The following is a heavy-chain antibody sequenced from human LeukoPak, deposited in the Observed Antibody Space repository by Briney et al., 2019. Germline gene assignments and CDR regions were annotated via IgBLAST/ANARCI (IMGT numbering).Heavy chain of an antibody. J-gene: IGHJ3*02. CDR1: GFTFSSYS. CDR3: AKPHYGDYEPPDAFDI. CDR2: ISSSSSTI. V-gene: IGHV3-48*01. Sequence: PGGSLRLSCAASGFTFSSYSMNWVRQAPGKGLEWVSYISSSSSTIYYADSVKGRFTISRDNAKNSLYLQMNSLRAEDTAVYYCAKPHYGDYEPPDAFDIWGQGTMVTVSS. D-gene: IGHD4-17*01.